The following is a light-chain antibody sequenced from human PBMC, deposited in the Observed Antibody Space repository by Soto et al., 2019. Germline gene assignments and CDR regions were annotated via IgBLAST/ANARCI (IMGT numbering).Light chain of an antibody. Sequence: DIQITHSPSTLSGSVGDRVTITCRASHTISSWLAWYQQKPGKAPKLLIYKASTLKSGVPSRFSGSGSGTEFTLTISSLRPDDFATYYCQHYNSYSEAFGQGTKVDI. V-gene: IGKV1-5*03. CDR3: QHYNSYSEA. J-gene: IGKJ1*01. CDR1: HTISSW. CDR2: KAS.